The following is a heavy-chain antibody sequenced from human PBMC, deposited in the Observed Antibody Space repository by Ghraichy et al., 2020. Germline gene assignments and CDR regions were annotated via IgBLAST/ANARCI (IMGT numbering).Heavy chain of an antibody. CDR2: INHSGST. Sequence: SQTLSLTCAVYGGSFSGYYWSWIRQPPGKGLEWIGEINHSGSTNYNPSLKSRVTISVDTSKNQFSLKLSSVTAADTAVYYCARGRGADYWGQGTLVTVSS. V-gene: IGHV4-34*01. D-gene: IGHD1-26*01. J-gene: IGHJ4*02. CDR3: ARGRGADY. CDR1: GGSFSGYY.